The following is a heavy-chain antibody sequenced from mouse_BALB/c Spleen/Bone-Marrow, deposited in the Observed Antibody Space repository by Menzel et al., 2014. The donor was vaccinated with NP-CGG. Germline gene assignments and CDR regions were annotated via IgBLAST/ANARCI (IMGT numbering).Heavy chain of an antibody. Sequence: EVNVVESGGGLVQPGGSLKLSCAASGFDFSRYWMSWVRQAPGKGLEWIGEINPDSRTINYSPSLRDKFIISRDNAKSTIYLHFNNVTSEDTTLYYCTRPYYYSYLNYWGQGTTLTTSS. CDR2: INPDSRTI. CDR3: TRPYYYSYLNY. CDR1: GFDFSRYW. V-gene: IGHV4-1*02. J-gene: IGHJ2*01. D-gene: IGHD1-1*01.